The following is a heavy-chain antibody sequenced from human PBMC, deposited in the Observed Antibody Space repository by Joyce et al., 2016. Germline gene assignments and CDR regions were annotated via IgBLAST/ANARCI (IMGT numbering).Heavy chain of an antibody. V-gene: IGHV3-21*01. CDR2: ISSTSTYI. D-gene: IGHD3-22*01. CDR3: ARGTIVVATGVGDY. Sequence: EVQLVESGGGLVKPGGSLRLSCAASGFTFSSYSMIWFRQAPGKGLEWVSSISSTSTYIYYAESVGGRFTISRDNAKNSLYLQMNSLRAEDTAVYYCARGTIVVATGVGDYWGQGTLVTVSS. J-gene: IGHJ4*02. CDR1: GFTFSSYS.